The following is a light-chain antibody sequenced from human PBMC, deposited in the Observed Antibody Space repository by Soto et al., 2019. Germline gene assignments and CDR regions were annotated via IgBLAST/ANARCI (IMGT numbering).Light chain of an antibody. V-gene: IGKV3-20*01. J-gene: IGKJ1*01. CDR3: QQYGSSPRT. CDR2: DAS. CDR1: QSVSSY. Sequence: IVLTHSPATLSFSPWERPTLYFRASQSVSSYLAWYQQKPGQAPRLLIYDASNRATGIPARFSGSGSGTDFTLTISRLEPEDFAVYYCQQYGSSPRTFGQGTKVDIK.